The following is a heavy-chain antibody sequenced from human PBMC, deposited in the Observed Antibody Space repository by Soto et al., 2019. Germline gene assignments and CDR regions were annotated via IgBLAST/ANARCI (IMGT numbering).Heavy chain of an antibody. CDR1: GYTFTSYA. Sequence: QVQLVQSGAEVKKPGASVKVSCKASGYTFTSYAMHWVRQAPGQRLEWMGWINAGNGNTKYSQKFQGRVPITRVTSASTGYMELSSLRSEDTAVYSCSRGDYEFWSGYSGAHFDYWGQGTLVTVSS. CDR2: INAGNGNT. D-gene: IGHD3-3*01. CDR3: SRGDYEFWSGYSGAHFDY. J-gene: IGHJ4*02. V-gene: IGHV1-3*01.